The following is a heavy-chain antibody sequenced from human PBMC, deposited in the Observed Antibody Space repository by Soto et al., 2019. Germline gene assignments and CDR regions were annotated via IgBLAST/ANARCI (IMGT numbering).Heavy chain of an antibody. J-gene: IGHJ6*02. CDR2: ISYDGRNK. CDR1: GFTFSNYA. V-gene: IGHV3-30*18. CDR3: VKDGSSGWPYYYGMDV. Sequence: PGGSLRLSCAASGFTFSNYAMTWVRQAPGKGLEWVAVISYDGRNKYYADSVKGRFTISRDNSKNTLYLQMSSLRPEDTAVYYCVKDGSSGWPYYYGMDVWGQGTTVTVSS. D-gene: IGHD6-19*01.